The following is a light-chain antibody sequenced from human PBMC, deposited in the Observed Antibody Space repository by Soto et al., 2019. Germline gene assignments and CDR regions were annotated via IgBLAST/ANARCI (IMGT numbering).Light chain of an antibody. CDR2: GTS. V-gene: IGKV3-15*01. CDR3: QQYNNWPRT. Sequence: EIAMTQSPATLSVSPGERATLFCRASQSVSSNLAWYQQKPGQAPRLLIYGTSTRATGIPARFSGSGSGTEFTLTISSLQSGDFAVYYCQQYNNWPRTFGQGTKV. J-gene: IGKJ1*01. CDR1: QSVSSN.